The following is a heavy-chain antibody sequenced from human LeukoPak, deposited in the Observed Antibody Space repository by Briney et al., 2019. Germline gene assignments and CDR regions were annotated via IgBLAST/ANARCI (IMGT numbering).Heavy chain of an antibody. V-gene: IGHV3-21*04. D-gene: IGHD4-23*01. J-gene: IGHJ4*02. CDR1: GFTFSSYS. CDR3: AKDVLRWPTGPCY. Sequence: PGGSLRLSCAASGFTFSSYSMNWVRQAPGKGLEWVSSISSSSSYIYYADSVKGRFTISRDNAKNSLYLQMNSLRAEDTAVYYCAKDVLRWPTGPCYWGQGTLVTVSS. CDR2: ISSSSSYI.